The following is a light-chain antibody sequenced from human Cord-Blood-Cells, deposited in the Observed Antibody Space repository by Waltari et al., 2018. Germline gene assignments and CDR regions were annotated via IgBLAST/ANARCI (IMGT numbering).Light chain of an antibody. CDR1: QSVSCSY. CDR3: QQRSNWYT. J-gene: IGKJ2*01. V-gene: IGKV3D-20*02. CDR2: GAS. Sequence: EIMLTQSPATVYLSPGESTTLPCRASQSVSCSYLAWYQQKPGQAPRLLIYGASSRATGIPDRFSGSGSGTDFTLTISSLEPEDFAVYYCQQRSNWYTFGQGTKLDIK.